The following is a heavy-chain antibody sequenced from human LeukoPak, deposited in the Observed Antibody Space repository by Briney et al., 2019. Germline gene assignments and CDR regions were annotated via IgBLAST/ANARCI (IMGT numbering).Heavy chain of an antibody. Sequence: GGSLRLSCAASGFTFSGYDMHWVRQAPGKGLEWVALIRSDGSDKYYADSVKGRLTISRDNSKNTVFLQMSGLRAEDTAVYYCAKDIAAAGGPCAYWGRGTLVTVSS. V-gene: IGHV3-30*02. J-gene: IGHJ4*02. CDR2: IRSDGSDK. CDR1: GFTFSGYD. CDR3: AKDIAAAGGPCAY. D-gene: IGHD6-13*01.